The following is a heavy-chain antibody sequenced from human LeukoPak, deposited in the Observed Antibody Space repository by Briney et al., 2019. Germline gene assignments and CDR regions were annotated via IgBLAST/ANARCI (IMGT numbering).Heavy chain of an antibody. J-gene: IGHJ4*02. V-gene: IGHV3-48*01. CDR3: ARSRGNSGSYPLDY. CDR2: ISSSSSTI. D-gene: IGHD1-26*01. Sequence: GSLRLSCEASEFTFSSYSMNWVRQAPGKGLEWVSYISSSSSTIYYAETVKGRFTISRDNAKNSLYLQMNSLRVEDTAVYYCARSRGNSGSYPLDYWGQGTLVTVSS. CDR1: EFTFSSYS.